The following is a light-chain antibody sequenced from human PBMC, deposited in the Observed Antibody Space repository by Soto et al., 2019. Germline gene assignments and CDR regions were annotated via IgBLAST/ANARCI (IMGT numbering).Light chain of an antibody. CDR3: QQFNTYPRT. V-gene: IGKV1-13*02. CDR2: DAS. Sequence: AIELTQSPSSLSASVGDRVTITCRARQGITSALGWYQQKPGKPTKLLMYDASNIESGVPSRFSGSGSGTDFTLTISSLQAEDFATYYCQQFNTYPRTFGQGTKVEI. J-gene: IGKJ1*01. CDR1: QGITSA.